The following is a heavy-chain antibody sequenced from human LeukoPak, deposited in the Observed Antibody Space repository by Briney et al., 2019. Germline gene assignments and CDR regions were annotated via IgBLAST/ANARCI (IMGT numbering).Heavy chain of an antibody. CDR3: ARRVGLTYVYFDS. V-gene: IGHV5-51*01. CDR2: IYPGDSDT. J-gene: IGHJ4*02. CDR1: GYSFTSYW. Sequence: GESLKISCKGSGYSFTSYWVAWVRQMPGKGLEWIGIIYPGDSDTRYSPSLQGQVTISADKSISTAYLQWSSLKASDTAMYYCARRVGLTYVYFDSWGQGTLVTVSS. D-gene: IGHD1-26*01.